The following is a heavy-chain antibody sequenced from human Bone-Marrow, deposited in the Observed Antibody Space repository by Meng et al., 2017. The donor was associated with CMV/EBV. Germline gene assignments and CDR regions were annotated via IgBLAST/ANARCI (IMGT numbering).Heavy chain of an antibody. CDR3: ARDVKGLFNPAGLDY. V-gene: IGHV1-2*02. D-gene: IGHD6-13*01. J-gene: IGHJ4*02. CDR1: GYTFTGYY. CDR2: IKPNSGDT. Sequence: ASVKVSCKASGYTFTGYYMHWVRQAPGQGLEWMGWIKPNSGDTNYAQKFQGRVTMTRDTSISTAYMELSRLRSDDTAVYYCARDVKGLFNPAGLDYWGQGTLVTVSS.